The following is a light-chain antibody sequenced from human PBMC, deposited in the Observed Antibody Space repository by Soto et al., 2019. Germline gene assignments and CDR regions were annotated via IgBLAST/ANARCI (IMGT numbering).Light chain of an antibody. CDR2: ELS. CDR1: SRDVGGHDY. V-gene: IGLV2-8*01. J-gene: IGLJ2*01. Sequence: QSALTQPPSASGSPGQSVTISCTGTSRDVGGHDYVSWYQQHPGKAPKLMIYELSKRPSGVPDRFSGSKSGNTASLTVSGLQAEDEADYFCSSYAPGNSLIFGGGTKLTVL. CDR3: SSYAPGNSLI.